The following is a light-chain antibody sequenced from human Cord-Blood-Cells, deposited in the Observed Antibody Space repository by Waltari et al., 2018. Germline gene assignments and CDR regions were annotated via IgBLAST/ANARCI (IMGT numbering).Light chain of an antibody. CDR1: SSDVGSYHL. Sequence: QSALTQPASVPGSPGQSITLSCTGTSSDVGSYHLGYWYQQHPAKGPKLMIYEGSKRPSGVSNRFSGSKSGNTASLAISGLQAEDEADYYCCSYAGSSSYVFGTGTKVTVL. CDR2: EGS. V-gene: IGLV2-23*01. J-gene: IGLJ1*01. CDR3: CSYAGSSSYV.